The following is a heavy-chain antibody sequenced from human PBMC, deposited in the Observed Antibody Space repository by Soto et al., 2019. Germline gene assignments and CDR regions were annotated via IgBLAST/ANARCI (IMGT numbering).Heavy chain of an antibody. D-gene: IGHD6-6*01. J-gene: IGHJ4*02. Sequence: GGSLRLSCAASGFTFSSYWMSWVRQAPGKGLEWVANIKQDGSEKYYVDSVKGRFTISRDNAKNSLYLQMNSLRAEDTAVYYCARVIAARDYYFDYWVQGTLVTVSS. CDR3: ARVIAARDYYFDY. CDR2: IKQDGSEK. V-gene: IGHV3-7*01. CDR1: GFTFSSYW.